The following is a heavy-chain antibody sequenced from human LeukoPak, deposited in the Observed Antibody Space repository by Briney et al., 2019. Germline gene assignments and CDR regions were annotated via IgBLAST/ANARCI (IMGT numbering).Heavy chain of an antibody. J-gene: IGHJ4*02. CDR1: GGSISSYY. Sequence: ASETLSLTCTVSGGSISSYYWSWIRQPPGKGLEWIGYIYYSGSTNYNPSLKSRVTISVDTSKNQFSLKLSSVTAADTAVYYCARDCCSGGALDYWGQGTLVTVSS. V-gene: IGHV4-59*01. CDR3: ARDCCSGGALDY. CDR2: IYYSGST. D-gene: IGHD2-15*01.